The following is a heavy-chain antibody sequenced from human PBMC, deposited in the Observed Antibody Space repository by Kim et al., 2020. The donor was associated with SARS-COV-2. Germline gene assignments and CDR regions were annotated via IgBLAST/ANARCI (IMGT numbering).Heavy chain of an antibody. J-gene: IGHJ4*02. Sequence: SVKVSCKASGGTFSSYAISWVRQAPGQGLEWMGRIIPILGIANYAQKFQGRVTITADKSTSTAYMELSSLRSEDTAVYYCAREIAAAGYYFDYWGQGTLVTVSS. D-gene: IGHD6-13*01. CDR2: IIPILGIA. CDR3: AREIAAAGYYFDY. V-gene: IGHV1-69*04. CDR1: GGTFSSYA.